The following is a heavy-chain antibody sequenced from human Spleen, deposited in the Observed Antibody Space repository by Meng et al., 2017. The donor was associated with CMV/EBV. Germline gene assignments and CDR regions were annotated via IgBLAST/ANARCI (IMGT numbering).Heavy chain of an antibody. D-gene: IGHD6-6*01. CDR1: GASVSSNSAA. CDR2: TYYRSKWYN. V-gene: IGHV6-1*01. CDR3: ARGEAARPRSFDY. J-gene: IGHJ4*02. Sequence: VPLQQAGSGRSSPPHHLSPPMATPGASVSSNSAAWKWIRQSPSRGLEWRGRTYYRSKWYNDYAVSVKSRITINPDTSKNQFSLQLNSVTPEDTAVYYCARGEAARPRSFDYWGQGTLVTVSS.